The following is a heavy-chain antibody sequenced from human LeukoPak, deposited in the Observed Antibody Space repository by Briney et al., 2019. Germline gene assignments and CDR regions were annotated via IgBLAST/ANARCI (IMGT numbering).Heavy chain of an antibody. D-gene: IGHD2-15*01. CDR2: IYYSGST. Sequence: PSETLSLTCTVSGGSISSYYWSWIPQPPGKGLECIRYIYYSGSTNYNPSLKSRVTISVDASKNQFSLKLSSVTAADTAVYYCARLVVAASYNWFDPWGQGTLVTVSS. J-gene: IGHJ5*02. CDR1: GGSISSYY. CDR3: ARLVVAASYNWFDP. V-gene: IGHV4-59*08.